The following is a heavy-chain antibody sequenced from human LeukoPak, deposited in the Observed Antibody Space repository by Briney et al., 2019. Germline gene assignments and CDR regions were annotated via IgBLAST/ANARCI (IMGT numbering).Heavy chain of an antibody. CDR3: ATVDVVKGGFDY. CDR1: XYTLTELS. J-gene: IGHJ4*02. Sequence: ASVKVSCKXSXYTLTELSMHWVRQAPGKGLEWMGGFDPEDGETIYAQKFQGRVTMTEDTSTDTAYMELSSLRSEDTAVYYCATVDVVKGGFDYWGQGTLXTVSS. D-gene: IGHD4-23*01. V-gene: IGHV1-24*01. CDR2: FDPEDGET.